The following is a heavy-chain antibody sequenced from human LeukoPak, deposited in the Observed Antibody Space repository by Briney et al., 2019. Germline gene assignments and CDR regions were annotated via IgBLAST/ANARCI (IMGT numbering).Heavy chain of an antibody. CDR1: GFTFNDYT. Sequence: GGSLRLSCAASGFTFNDYTMHWVRQAPGKGLEWVSLISWNGVTTYYADSVKGRFTISRDNSKNSLYLQMNSLKTEDTALYYCAKERGSSGYFDYWGQGTLVTVSS. CDR2: ISWNGVTT. CDR3: AKERGSSGYFDY. V-gene: IGHV3-43*01. D-gene: IGHD6-6*01. J-gene: IGHJ4*02.